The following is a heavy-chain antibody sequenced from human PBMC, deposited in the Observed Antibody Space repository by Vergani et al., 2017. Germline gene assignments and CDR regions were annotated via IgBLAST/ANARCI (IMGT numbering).Heavy chain of an antibody. CDR1: GGSFSGYY. D-gene: IGHD2-15*01. V-gene: IGHV4-34*01. CDR3: ARARGGGVVVAAIKYFQH. CDR2: INLSGST. J-gene: IGHJ1*01. Sequence: VQLQQWGAGLLKPSETLSLTCAVYGGSFSGYYWSWIRQPPGKGLEWIGEINLSGSTTYNPSLKSRVTISVDTSKNQFTLKLSSVTAADAAVYYCARARGGGVVVAAIKYFQHWGRGTLVTVSS.